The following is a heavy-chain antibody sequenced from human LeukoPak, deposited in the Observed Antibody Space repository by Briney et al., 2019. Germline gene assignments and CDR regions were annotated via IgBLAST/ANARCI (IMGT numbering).Heavy chain of an antibody. J-gene: IGHJ6*02. CDR3: ARGGGLRVIYFYYYGMDV. CDR2: ISSSSSYI. V-gene: IGHV3-21*01. Sequence: GGSLRLSCAASGFTFSSYSMNWVRQAPGKGLEWVSSISSSSSYIYYADSVKGRFTISRDNAKNSLYLQMNRLRDEDTAVYYCARGGGLRVIYFYYYGMDVWGQGTTVTVSS. D-gene: IGHD4-17*01. CDR1: GFTFSSYS.